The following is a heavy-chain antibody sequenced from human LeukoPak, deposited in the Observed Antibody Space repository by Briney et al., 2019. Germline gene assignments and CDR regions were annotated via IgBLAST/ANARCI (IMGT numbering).Heavy chain of an antibody. Sequence: SETLSLTCTVSGGSISSYYWSWIRQPPGKGLEWIGYIYYSGSTNYNPSLKSRVTISADTSKNQFSLKLSSVTAADTAVYYCARDSGWYRPFDNWGQGTLVTVSS. J-gene: IGHJ4*02. CDR2: IYYSGST. CDR3: ARDSGWYRPFDN. V-gene: IGHV4-59*01. D-gene: IGHD6-19*01. CDR1: GGSISSYY.